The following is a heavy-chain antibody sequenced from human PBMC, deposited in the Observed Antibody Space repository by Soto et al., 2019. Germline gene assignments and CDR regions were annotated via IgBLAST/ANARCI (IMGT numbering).Heavy chain of an antibody. V-gene: IGHV4-61*08. CDR3: AREGYTSTNWFDP. J-gene: IGHJ5*02. Sequence: SETLSLTCTVSGGSVSSGDYYWSWIRQPPGKGLEWIGYIYYSGNTNYNPSLKSRVTISVDTSKNQFSLKLTSVTAADTAVYYCAREGYTSTNWFDPWGQGTLVTVSS. D-gene: IGHD6-13*01. CDR2: IYYSGNT. CDR1: GGSVSSGDYY.